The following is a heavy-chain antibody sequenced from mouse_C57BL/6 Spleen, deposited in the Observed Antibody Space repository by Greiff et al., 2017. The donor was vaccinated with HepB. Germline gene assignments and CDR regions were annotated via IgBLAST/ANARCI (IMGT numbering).Heavy chain of an antibody. D-gene: IGHD1-1*01. J-gene: IGHJ3*01. V-gene: IGHV1-55*01. CDR2: IYPGSGST. Sequence: VQLQQPGAELVKPGASVKMSCKASGYTFTSYWITWVKQRPGQGLEWIGDIYPGSGSTNYNEKFKSKATLTVDTSSSTAYMQLSSLTSEDSAVYYCAREYYGSRGFAYWGQGILVTVSA. CDR1: GYTFTSYW. CDR3: AREYYGSRGFAY.